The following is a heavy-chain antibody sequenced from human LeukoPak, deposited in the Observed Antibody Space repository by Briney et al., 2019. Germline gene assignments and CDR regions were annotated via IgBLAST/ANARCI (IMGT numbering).Heavy chain of an antibody. V-gene: IGHV3-23*01. CDR3: AILPRRGYCSSTSCYAVDY. CDR1: GFTFSSYA. CDR2: ISGSGGST. J-gene: IGHJ4*02. D-gene: IGHD2-2*01. Sequence: GGSLRLSCAASGFTFSSYAMSWVRQAPGKGLEWVSAISGSGGSTYYADSVKGRFTISRDNSKNTLYLQMNSLRAEDTAVYYSAILPRRGYCSSTSCYAVDYWGQGTLVTVSS.